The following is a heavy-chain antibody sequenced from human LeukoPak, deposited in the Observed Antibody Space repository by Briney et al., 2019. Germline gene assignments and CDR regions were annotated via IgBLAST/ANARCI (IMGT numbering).Heavy chain of an antibody. D-gene: IGHD5-24*01. J-gene: IGHJ3*02. Sequence: GGSLRLSCAASGFTFSTYSINWVRQAPGKGLEWVSGITSSSTIYYADSVKGRFTISRDNAKNSLYLQMNSLRAEDTAVYYCARPRDGYNLVAFDIWGQGTMVFVSA. CDR3: ARPRDGYNLVAFDI. CDR1: GFTFSTYS. V-gene: IGHV3-69-1*01. CDR2: ITSSSTI.